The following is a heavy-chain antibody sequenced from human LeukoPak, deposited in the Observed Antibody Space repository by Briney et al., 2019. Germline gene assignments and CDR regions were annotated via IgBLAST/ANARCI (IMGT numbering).Heavy chain of an antibody. CDR3: ATGDYYGSGSYYMDY. CDR1: GGSISSYY. V-gene: IGHV4-59*01. CDR2: IYYSGST. D-gene: IGHD3-10*01. J-gene: IGHJ4*02. Sequence: SETLSPTCTVSGGSISSYYWSWIRQLPGKGLEWIGYIYYSGSTNYNPSLKSRVTISVDTSKNQFSLKLSSVTAADTAVYYCATGDYYGSGSYYMDYWGQGTLVTVSS.